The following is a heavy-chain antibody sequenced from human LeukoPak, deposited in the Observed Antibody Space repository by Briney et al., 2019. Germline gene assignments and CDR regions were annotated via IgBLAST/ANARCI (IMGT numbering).Heavy chain of an antibody. CDR3: VGTIADRGSEY. V-gene: IGHV3-74*01. D-gene: IGHD6-6*01. J-gene: IGHJ4*02. Sequence: GGSLRLSCAASGFAFTNYWMHWVRQAPGVGLVWVSRLPPDELDIIYADSVKGRFPVSRDNAKNTVSLQMNNLRAEDTAVYYCVGTIADRGSEYWGERALVTVSS. CDR1: GFAFTNYW. CDR2: LPPDELDI.